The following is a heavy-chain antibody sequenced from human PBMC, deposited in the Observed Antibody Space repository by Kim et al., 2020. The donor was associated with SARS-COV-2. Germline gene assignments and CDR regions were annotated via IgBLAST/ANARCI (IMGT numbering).Heavy chain of an antibody. D-gene: IGHD5-18*01. V-gene: IGHV1-46*01. CDR3: ARNTAMVTYYFDY. J-gene: IGHJ4*02. Sequence: YAQKSQGRVTMTRDTSTSTVYMELSSLRSEDTAVYYCARNTAMVTYYFDYWGQGTLVTVSS.